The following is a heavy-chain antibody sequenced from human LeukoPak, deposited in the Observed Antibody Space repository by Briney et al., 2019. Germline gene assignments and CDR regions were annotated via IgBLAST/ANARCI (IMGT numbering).Heavy chain of an antibody. J-gene: IGHJ4*02. CDR2: IYPGNSDT. V-gene: IGHV5-51*01. CDR3: ARHGPVDMATTDCDY. D-gene: IGHD5-24*01. Sequence: GESLQISCQASGSTFTNYWIGWVRQMPGKGLEGMGIIYPGNSDTRYSPSFQGRVTILADKSISTAYLQWSSLKASDTGIYYCARHGPVDMATTDCDYWGQGTLVTVSP. CDR1: GSTFTNYW.